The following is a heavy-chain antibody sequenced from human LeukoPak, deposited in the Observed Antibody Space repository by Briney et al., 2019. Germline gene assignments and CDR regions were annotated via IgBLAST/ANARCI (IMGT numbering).Heavy chain of an antibody. Sequence: GGSLGLSCAASGFTFSSYSMNWVRQAPGKGLEWVSSISSSSSYIYYADSVKGRFTISRDNAKNSLYLQMNSLRAEDTAVYYCAREGDDSYYDFWSGYYSGYYYYGMDVWGQGTTVTVSS. CDR2: ISSSSSYI. J-gene: IGHJ6*02. V-gene: IGHV3-21*01. CDR1: GFTFSSYS. D-gene: IGHD3-3*01. CDR3: AREGDDSYYDFWSGYYSGYYYYGMDV.